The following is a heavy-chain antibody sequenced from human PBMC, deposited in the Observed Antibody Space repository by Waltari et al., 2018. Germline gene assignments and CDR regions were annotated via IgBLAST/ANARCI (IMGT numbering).Heavy chain of an antibody. CDR2: MNPNSGNT. D-gene: IGHD1-1*01. V-gene: IGHV1-8*01. CDR3: ARGPPSTDWNDGGSSDY. J-gene: IGHJ4*02. CDR1: GYTFTSYD. Sequence: QVQLVQSGAEVKKPGASVKVSCKASGYTFTSYDINWVRQATGQGLEWMGGMNPNSGNTGYAQKFQGRVTMTRNTAISTAYMELSSLRSEDTAVYYCARGPPSTDWNDGGSSDYWGQGTLVTVSS.